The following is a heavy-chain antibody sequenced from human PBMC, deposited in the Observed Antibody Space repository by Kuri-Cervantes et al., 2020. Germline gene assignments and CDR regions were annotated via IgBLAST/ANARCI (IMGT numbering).Heavy chain of an antibody. CDR3: ARGCRKRPGYSSSWSSPFDY. J-gene: IGHJ4*02. CDR1: GYTFTSYD. CDR2: MNPNSGNT. Sequence: ASVKVSCKASGYTFTSYDINWVRQATGQGLEWMGWMNPNSGNTGYAQKFQGRVTMTRNTSISTAYMELSSVTAADTAVYYCARGCRKRPGYSSSWSSPFDYWGQGTLVTVSS. D-gene: IGHD6-13*01. V-gene: IGHV1-8*01.